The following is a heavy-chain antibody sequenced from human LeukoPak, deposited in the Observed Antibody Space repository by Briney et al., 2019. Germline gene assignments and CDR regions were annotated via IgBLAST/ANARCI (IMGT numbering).Heavy chain of an antibody. CDR2: INHSGST. Sequence: SETLSLTCAVYGGSFSGYYWSWIRQPPGKGPEWIGEINHSGSTNYNPSLKSRVTISVDTSKNQFSLKLSSVTAADTAVYYCASSRDGYNGDAFDIWGQGTMVTVSS. CDR3: ASSRDGYNGDAFDI. J-gene: IGHJ3*02. V-gene: IGHV4-34*01. D-gene: IGHD5-24*01. CDR1: GGSFSGYY.